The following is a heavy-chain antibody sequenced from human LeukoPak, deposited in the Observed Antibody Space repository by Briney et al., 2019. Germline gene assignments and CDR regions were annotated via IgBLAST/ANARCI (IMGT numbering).Heavy chain of an antibody. V-gene: IGHV1-2*02. J-gene: IGHJ5*02. D-gene: IGHD5-18*01. Sequence: ASVKVSCKAFGYTFTGYYMHWVRQAPGQGLEWMGWINPNSGGTNYAQKFQGRVTMTRDTSISTAYMELSRLRSDDTAVYYCARDAGYSYGTGWFDPWGQGTLVTVSS. CDR3: ARDAGYSYGTGWFDP. CDR1: GYTFTGYY. CDR2: INPNSGGT.